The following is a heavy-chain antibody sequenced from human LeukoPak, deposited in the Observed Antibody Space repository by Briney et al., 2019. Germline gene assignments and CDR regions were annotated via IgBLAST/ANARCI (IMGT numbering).Heavy chain of an antibody. CDR2: INPSGGST. D-gene: IGHD3-10*01. Sequence: ASVKVSCKASGYTFTSYYMHWVRQAPGQGLEWMGIINPSGGSTSYAQKFQGRVTMTRDTSTSTVYMELSSLRSEDTAVYYCARGGSSENYYYYYMDVWGKGTTVTISS. CDR1: GYTFTSYY. V-gene: IGHV1-46*01. CDR3: ARGGSSENYYYYYMDV. J-gene: IGHJ6*03.